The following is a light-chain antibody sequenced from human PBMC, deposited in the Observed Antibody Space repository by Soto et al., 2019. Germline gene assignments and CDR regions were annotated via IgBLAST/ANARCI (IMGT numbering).Light chain of an antibody. CDR3: NSYTASTTLVI. CDR1: SSDVGGYNY. Sequence: QSVLTQPASVSGSPGQSITICCTGTSSDVGGYNYVSWYQQHPGKAPKLMIYEVSNRPSGVSNRFSGSKSGNTASLTISGLQAEDEADYFCNSYTASTTLVIFGGGTKLTVL. J-gene: IGLJ2*01. CDR2: EVS. V-gene: IGLV2-14*01.